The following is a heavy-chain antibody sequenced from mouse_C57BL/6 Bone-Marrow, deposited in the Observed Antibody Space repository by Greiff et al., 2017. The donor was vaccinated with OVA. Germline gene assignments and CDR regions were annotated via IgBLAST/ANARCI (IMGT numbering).Heavy chain of an antibody. CDR1: GYTFTSYT. V-gene: IGHV1-4*01. J-gene: IGHJ3*01. CDR2: INPSSGYT. CDR3: AREDGNWFAY. Sequence: VQLQQSGAELARPGASVKMSCKASGYTFTSYTMHWVKQRPGQGLEWIGYINPSSGYTKYNQKFKDKATLTADKSSSTAYMQLSSLTSEESGVYFWAREDGNWFAYWGQGTLVTVSA. D-gene: IGHD2-1*01.